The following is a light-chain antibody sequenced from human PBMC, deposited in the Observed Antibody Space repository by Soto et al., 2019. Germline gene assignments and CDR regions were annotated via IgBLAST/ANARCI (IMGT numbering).Light chain of an antibody. CDR2: AAS. CDR1: QSIANY. J-gene: IGKJ3*01. Sequence: DIQMTQSPSSLSASVGDSGNITCRASQSIANYLAWYQQKAGKVPKLSIYAASILKSGVPSRFSGSQYGTDFTLTINSLQPEDVAAYYCQKYNTAPFPFGPGTKVDIK. CDR3: QKYNTAPFP. V-gene: IGKV1-27*01.